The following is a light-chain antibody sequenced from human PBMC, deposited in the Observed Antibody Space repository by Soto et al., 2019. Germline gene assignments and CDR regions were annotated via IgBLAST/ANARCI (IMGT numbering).Light chain of an antibody. V-gene: IGKV1-39*01. CDR2: AAS. CDR3: QQSYSSPWT. CDR1: QSISNF. J-gene: IGKJ1*01. Sequence: DIQMTQSPSSLSASVGDRVTITCRASQSISNFLNWYQQKPGKAPKLLIYAASSLRSGVTSRFSGSGSGTDFTLTISRVQREDFATYVCQQSYSSPWTFGQGTKVEIK.